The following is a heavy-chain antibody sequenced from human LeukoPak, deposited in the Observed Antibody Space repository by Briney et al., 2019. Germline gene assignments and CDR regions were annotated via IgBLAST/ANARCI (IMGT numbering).Heavy chain of an antibody. Sequence: ASVEVSCKASGYTFTSYDINWVRQATGQGLEWMGWMNPNSGNTGYAQKFQGRVTMTRNTSISTAYMELSSLRSEDTAVYYCARGDEAYCSGGSCYPSYWGQGTLVTVSS. CDR1: GYTFTSYD. D-gene: IGHD2-15*01. J-gene: IGHJ4*02. CDR2: MNPNSGNT. CDR3: ARGDEAYCSGGSCYPSY. V-gene: IGHV1-8*01.